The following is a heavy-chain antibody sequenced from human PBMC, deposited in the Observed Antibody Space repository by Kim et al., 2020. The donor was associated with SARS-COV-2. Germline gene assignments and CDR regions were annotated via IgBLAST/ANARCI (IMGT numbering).Heavy chain of an antibody. V-gene: IGHV3-43D*03. CDR3: AKDIGFSVLGATDGMIDY. D-gene: IGHD1-26*01. CDR1: GFTFEDYA. Sequence: GGSLRLSCAASGFTFEDYAMHWVRQVPGKGLEWVSLISWDGSDIYYADSVRGRFSISRSNAKNSVFLKMNSLGPEDTAFYFCAKDIGFSVLGATDGMIDYWGRGTLVTVSS. J-gene: IGHJ4*02. CDR2: ISWDGSDI.